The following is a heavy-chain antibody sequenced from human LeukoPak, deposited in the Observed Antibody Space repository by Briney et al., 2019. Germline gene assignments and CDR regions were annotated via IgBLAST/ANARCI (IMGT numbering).Heavy chain of an antibody. J-gene: IGHJ6*03. V-gene: IGHV1-69*13. D-gene: IGHD5-12*01. Sequence: GASVKVSCKASGGTFSSYAISWVRQAPGQGLEWMGGIIPIFGTANYAQKFQGRVTITADESTSTAYMELSSLRSEDTAVYYCAREGGRYSGYDASGYYYYYMDVWGKGTTVTISS. CDR1: GGTFSSYA. CDR2: IIPIFGTA. CDR3: AREGGRYSGYDASGYYYYYMDV.